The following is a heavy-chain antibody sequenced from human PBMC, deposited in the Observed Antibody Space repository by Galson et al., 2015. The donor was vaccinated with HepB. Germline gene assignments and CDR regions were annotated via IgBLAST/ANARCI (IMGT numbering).Heavy chain of an antibody. D-gene: IGHD3-10*01. J-gene: IGHJ5*02. Sequence: ETLSLTCTVSGGSINSYYWSWIRQPPGKGLEWIGYIYYSGSTNYNPSLKSRVTISLDTSKNQCSLKLSSVTAADTAVYYCARGVGWTLVRGVITSDPDKNWFDPWGQGTLVTVSS. CDR3: ARGVGWTLVRGVITSDPDKNWFDP. CDR2: IYYSGST. V-gene: IGHV4-59*12. CDR1: GGSINSYY.